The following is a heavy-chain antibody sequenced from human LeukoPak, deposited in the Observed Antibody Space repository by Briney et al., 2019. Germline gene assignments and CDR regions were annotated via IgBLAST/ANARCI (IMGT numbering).Heavy chain of an antibody. CDR3: ARDISVAGSFLLFDY. D-gene: IGHD6-19*01. CDR1: GGSISSYY. Sequence: SETLSLTCTVSGGSISSYYWSWIRQPAGKGLEWIGRIYTSGSSNSNPSLKSRVTMSADTSKNQFSLKLSSVTAADTVVYYCARDISVAGSFLLFDYWGQGTLVTVSS. CDR2: IYTSGSS. J-gene: IGHJ4*02. V-gene: IGHV4-4*07.